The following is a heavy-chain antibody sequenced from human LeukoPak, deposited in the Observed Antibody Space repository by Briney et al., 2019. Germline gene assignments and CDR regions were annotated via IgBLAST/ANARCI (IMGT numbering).Heavy chain of an antibody. CDR1: GGSISSYY. V-gene: IGHV4-59*08. CDR2: IYYSGST. D-gene: IGHD4-17*01. CDR3: ARHSRRGDYVSY. J-gene: IGHJ4*02. Sequence: PSETLSLTCTVSGGSISSYYWSWIRQPPGKGLEWIGYIYYSGSTNYNPSLKSRVTISVDTSKNQFSLKLSSVTAADTAVYYCARHSRRGDYVSYWGQGTLVTVSS.